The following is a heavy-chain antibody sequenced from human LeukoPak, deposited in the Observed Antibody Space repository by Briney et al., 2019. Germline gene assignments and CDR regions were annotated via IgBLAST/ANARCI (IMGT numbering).Heavy chain of an antibody. CDR2: ISYDGSNK. D-gene: IGHD3-16*02. Sequence: GRSLRLSCAASGFTFSSYGMPWVRQAPGKGLEWVAVISYDGSNKYYADSVKGRFTISRDNSKNTLYLQMNSLRAEDTAVYYCAREARVIKYIGDYYYGMDVWGQGTTVTVSS. V-gene: IGHV3-30*03. CDR3: AREARVIKYIGDYYYGMDV. CDR1: GFTFSSYG. J-gene: IGHJ6*02.